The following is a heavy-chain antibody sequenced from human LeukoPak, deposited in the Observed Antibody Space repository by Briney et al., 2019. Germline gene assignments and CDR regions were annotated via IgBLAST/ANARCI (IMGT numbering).Heavy chain of an antibody. CDR3: AELGITMIGGV. V-gene: IGHV3-48*03. J-gene: IGHJ6*04. CDR2: ISSSGSTI. D-gene: IGHD3-10*02. Sequence: PGGSLRLSCAASGFTFSSYEMNWVRQAPGKGLEWVSYISSSGSTIYYADSVKGRFTISRDNAKNTLYLQMNSLRAEDTAVYYCAELGITMIGGVWGKGTTVTISS. CDR1: GFTFSSYE.